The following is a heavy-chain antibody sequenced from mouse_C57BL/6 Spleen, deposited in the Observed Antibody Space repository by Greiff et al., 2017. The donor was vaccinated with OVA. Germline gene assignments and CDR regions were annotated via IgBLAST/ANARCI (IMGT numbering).Heavy chain of an antibody. CDR2: IWWDDDK. CDR1: GFSLSTFGMG. Sequence: QVTLKESGPGILQPSQTLSLTCSFSGFSLSTFGMGVGWIRQPSGKGLEWLAHIWWDDDKYYNPALKSRLTISKDTSKNQVFLMIANVDTADTATYYCARIDDYAMDYWGQGTSVTVSS. J-gene: IGHJ4*01. V-gene: IGHV8-8*01. CDR3: ARIDDYAMDY.